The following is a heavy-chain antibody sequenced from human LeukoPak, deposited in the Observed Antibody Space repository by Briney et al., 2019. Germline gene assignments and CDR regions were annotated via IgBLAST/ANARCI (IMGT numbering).Heavy chain of an antibody. CDR2: IRSKANSYAT. CDR1: GFTFSSYA. D-gene: IGHD6-13*01. Sequence: GGSLRLSCAASGFTFSSYAMSWVRQASGKGLEWVGRIRSKANSYATAYTASVKGRFAISRDDSKNTAYLQMNSLKTEDTAVYYCTRRIAAGLNFDYWGQGTLVTVSS. V-gene: IGHV3-73*01. CDR3: TRRIAAGLNFDY. J-gene: IGHJ4*02.